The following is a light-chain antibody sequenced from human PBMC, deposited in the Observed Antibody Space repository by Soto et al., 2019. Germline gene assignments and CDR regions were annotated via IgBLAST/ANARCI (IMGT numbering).Light chain of an antibody. CDR1: QSISNW. Sequence: DIQMTQSPSSLSASVGDRVTITCRASQSISNWLAWYQQKPGKAPKRLIYAASSLQSGVPSRFSGRGSGTDFTLTISSLQPEDFAIYYCQQTHSFPITFGQGTRLEIK. CDR3: QQTHSFPIT. V-gene: IGKV1-12*01. J-gene: IGKJ5*01. CDR2: AAS.